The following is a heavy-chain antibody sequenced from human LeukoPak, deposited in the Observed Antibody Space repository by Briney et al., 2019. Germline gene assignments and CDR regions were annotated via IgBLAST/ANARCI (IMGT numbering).Heavy chain of an antibody. J-gene: IGHJ1*01. CDR1: GYTFTGYY. V-gene: IGHV1-69*04. CDR2: IIPILGIA. Sequence: ASVKVSCKASGYTFTGYYMHWVRQASGQGLEWMGRIIPILGIANYAQKFQGRVTITADKSTSTAYMELSSLRSEDTAVYYCARDLYSSSCIWGQGTLVTVSS. D-gene: IGHD6-13*01. CDR3: ARDLYSSSCI.